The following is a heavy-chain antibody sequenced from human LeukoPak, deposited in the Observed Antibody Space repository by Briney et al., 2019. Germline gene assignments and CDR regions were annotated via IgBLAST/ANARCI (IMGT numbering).Heavy chain of an antibody. J-gene: IGHJ4*02. CDR1: GGSFSGYY. V-gene: IGHV4-34*01. Sequence: SETLSLTCAVYGGSFSGYYWSWIRQPPGKGLEWIGEINHSGSTNYNPSLKSRVTISVDTSKNQFSLKLSSVTAADTAVYYCAKDRYYYGSGSYYNVGYWGQGTLVTVSS. CDR2: INHSGST. D-gene: IGHD3-10*01. CDR3: AKDRYYYGSGSYYNVGY.